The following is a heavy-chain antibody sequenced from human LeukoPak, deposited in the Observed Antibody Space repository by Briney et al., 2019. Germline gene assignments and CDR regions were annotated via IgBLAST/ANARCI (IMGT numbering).Heavy chain of an antibody. Sequence: ASVKVSCKASGYTFTSYGISWVRQAPGQGLEWMGWISAYSGNTNYAQKLQGRVTMTTDTSTSTAYMELRSLRSDDTAVYYCARGPRPTYYYDSSGYYYDPRPPFDYWGQGTLVTVSS. V-gene: IGHV1-18*01. CDR2: ISAYSGNT. D-gene: IGHD3-22*01. J-gene: IGHJ4*02. CDR1: GYTFTSYG. CDR3: ARGPRPTYYYDSSGYYYDPRPPFDY.